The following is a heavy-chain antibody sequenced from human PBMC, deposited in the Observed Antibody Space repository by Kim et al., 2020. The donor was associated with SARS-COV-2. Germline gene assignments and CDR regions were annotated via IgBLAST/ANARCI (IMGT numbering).Heavy chain of an antibody. CDR2: VNPNSGDT. CDR1: GYAFIDYY. Sequence: ASVKVSCKTSGYAFIDYYMHWVRQAPGQGLEWMGRVNPNSGDTKGAQHFQDRVSMTWDTSISTAYMELSRLRSDDTAIYYCARAPTVRPTGDLDYWGHGTLVTVSS. J-gene: IGHJ4*01. V-gene: IGHV1-2*06. D-gene: IGHD7-27*01. CDR3: ARAPTVRPTGDLDY.